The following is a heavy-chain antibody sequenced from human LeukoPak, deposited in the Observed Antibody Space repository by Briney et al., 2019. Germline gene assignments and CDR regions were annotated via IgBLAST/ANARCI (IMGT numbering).Heavy chain of an antibody. CDR3: AKDRGGYCISTTCKSHSDAFDI. V-gene: IGHV1-2*02. CDR2: INVNSGGT. J-gene: IGHJ3*02. Sequence: GASVKVSCKASGYTFTGYYMHWVRQAPGQGLEWMGWINVNSGGTIYAQEFQGRVTMTRDTSISTVYMEQSRLRSDDTAVYYCAKDRGGYCISTTCKSHSDAFDIWGQGTMVTASS. CDR1: GYTFTGYY. D-gene: IGHD2-2*01.